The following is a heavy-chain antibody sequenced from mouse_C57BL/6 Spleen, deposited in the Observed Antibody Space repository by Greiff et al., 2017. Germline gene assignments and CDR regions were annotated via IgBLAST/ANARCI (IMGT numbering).Heavy chain of an antibody. V-gene: IGHV1-82*01. CDR1: GYAFSSSW. Sequence: VKLQQSGPELVKPGASVKISCKASGYAFSSSWMNWVKQRPGKGLEWIGRIYPGDGDTNYNGKFKGNATLTADKSSSTAYMQLSSLTSEDSAVYFCARSRGSFDYWGQGTTLTVSS. CDR2: IYPGDGDT. J-gene: IGHJ2*01. CDR3: ARSRGSFDY.